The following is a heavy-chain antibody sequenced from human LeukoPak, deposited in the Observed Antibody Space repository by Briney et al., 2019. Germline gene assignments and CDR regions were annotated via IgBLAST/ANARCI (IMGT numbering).Heavy chain of an antibody. CDR2: ISSSSSYT. Sequence: GGSLRLSCAASGFTFSDYYMSWIRQAPGKGLERVSYISSSSSYTNYADSVKGRFTISRDNAKNSLYLQMNSLRAEDTAVYYCARDPRYGSGANDYWGQGTLVTVSS. D-gene: IGHD3-10*01. CDR3: ARDPRYGSGANDY. V-gene: IGHV3-11*06. CDR1: GFTFSDYY. J-gene: IGHJ4*02.